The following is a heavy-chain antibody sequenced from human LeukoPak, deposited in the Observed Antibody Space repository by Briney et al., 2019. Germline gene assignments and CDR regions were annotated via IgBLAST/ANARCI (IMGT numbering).Heavy chain of an antibody. CDR2: ISGSSSYI. CDR3: AELGITMIGGV. D-gene: IGHD3-10*02. CDR1: GFTFSSYS. V-gene: IGHV3-21*01. J-gene: IGHJ6*04. Sequence: GGSLRLSCAASGFTFSSYSMNWVRQAPGKGLEWVSSISGSSSYIYYADSVKGRFTISRDNARNSLYLQMSSLRAEDTAVYYCAELGITMIGGVWGKGTTVTISS.